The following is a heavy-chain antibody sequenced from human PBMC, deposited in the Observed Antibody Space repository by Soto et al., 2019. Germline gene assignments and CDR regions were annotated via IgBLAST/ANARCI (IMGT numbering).Heavy chain of an antibody. CDR1: GFTFDTYG. V-gene: IGHV3-30-3*01. D-gene: IGHD1-1*01. CDR3: ARVTPGNNLYYFSGLDV. CDR2: TSYEGSNT. J-gene: IGHJ6*02. Sequence: PGGSLRLSCVASGFTFDTYGIHWVRQAPGKGLQWVALTSYEGSNTYYADSVRGRFTISRDNSKNTLYLQINALRPEDTGVYYCARVTPGNNLYYFSGLDVWGQGTSVTVSS.